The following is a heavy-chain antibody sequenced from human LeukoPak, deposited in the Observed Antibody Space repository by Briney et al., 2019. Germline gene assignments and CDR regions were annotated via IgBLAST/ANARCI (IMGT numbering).Heavy chain of an antibody. CDR3: ARQNRGDATGRKFDP. CDR1: EYSFTNCW. Sequence: GESLKISCKGSEYSFTNCWIGWVRQKPGRGLEWMGLTYPENSYARYSPSLQGQVIMSVDKSISTAYLQWNNLKASDTAMYYCARQNRGDATGRKFDPWGQGTLVIVSS. CDR2: TYPENSYA. J-gene: IGHJ5*02. V-gene: IGHV5-51*01. D-gene: IGHD5-24*01.